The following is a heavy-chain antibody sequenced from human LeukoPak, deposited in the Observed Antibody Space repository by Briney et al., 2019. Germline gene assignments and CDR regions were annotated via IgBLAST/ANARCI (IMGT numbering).Heavy chain of an antibody. V-gene: IGHV4-59*01. CDR2: IYYSGTT. CDR1: GGSISIYY. CDR3: ARGVYIAAAQYGY. Sequence: PSETLSLTCTVSGGSISIYYWSWIRQPPGKGLEWIGYIYYSGTTNYNPSLKSRVTISVDTSKNQFSLKLSSVTAADTAVYYCARGVYIAAAQYGYWGRGTLVTVSS. D-gene: IGHD6-13*01. J-gene: IGHJ4*02.